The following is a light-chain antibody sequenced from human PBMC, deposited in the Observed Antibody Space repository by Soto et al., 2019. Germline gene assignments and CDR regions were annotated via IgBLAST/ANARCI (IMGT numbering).Light chain of an antibody. Sequence: QYALTQPASVSGSPGQSITISCTGTSNDIGSYDLVSWYQQHPGKAPKLMIYEGSKRPSGVSNRFSGSKSGNTASLTISGLQAEDEADYYCCSYIVDLTSVFGGGTKLTVL. CDR3: CSYIVDLTSV. CDR1: SNDIGSYDL. V-gene: IGLV2-23*01. CDR2: EGS. J-gene: IGLJ3*02.